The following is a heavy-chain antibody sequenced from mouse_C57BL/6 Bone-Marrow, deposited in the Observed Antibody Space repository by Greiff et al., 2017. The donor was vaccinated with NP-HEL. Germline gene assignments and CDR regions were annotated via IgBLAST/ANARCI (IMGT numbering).Heavy chain of an antibody. CDR1: GFNIKDDY. D-gene: IGHD2-1*01. J-gene: IGHJ2*01. CDR3: TTPIYYGN. V-gene: IGHV14-4*01. CDR2: IDPENGDT. Sequence: EVQLQQSGAELVRPGASVKLSCTASGFNIKDDYMHWVKQRPEQGLEWIGWIDPENGDTEYASKFQGKATITADTSSNTAYLQLSSLTSEDTAVYYCTTPIYYGNWGQGTTRTVSS.